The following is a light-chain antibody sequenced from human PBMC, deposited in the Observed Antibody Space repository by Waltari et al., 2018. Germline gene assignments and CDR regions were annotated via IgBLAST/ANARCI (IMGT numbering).Light chain of an antibody. Sequence: DVVMTQSPLSLPVTLGQPASISCRSSQSLVHSDGNTYLTWFLQRLGQSPRRLIYKVSDRDSGVPDRFSGSGSGTDFTLKISRVEAEDVGVYYCMQGTHWPRTFGQGTKVEIK. CDR2: KVS. V-gene: IGKV2-30*02. CDR3: MQGTHWPRT. CDR1: QSLVHSDGNTY. J-gene: IGKJ1*01.